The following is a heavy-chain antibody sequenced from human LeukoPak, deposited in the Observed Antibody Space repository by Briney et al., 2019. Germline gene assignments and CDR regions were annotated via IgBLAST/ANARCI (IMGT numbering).Heavy chain of an antibody. CDR2: IWYDGSNK. CDR1: GFTFSSYG. CDR3: ARSYYYDSSGYYYYYGMDV. Sequence: GGSLRLSCAASGFTFSSYGMHWVRQAPGKGPEWVAVIWYDGSNKYYADSVKGRFTISRDNSKNTLYLQMNSLRAEDTAVYYCARSYYYDSSGYYYYYGMDVWGQGTTVTVSS. D-gene: IGHD3-22*01. V-gene: IGHV3-33*01. J-gene: IGHJ6*02.